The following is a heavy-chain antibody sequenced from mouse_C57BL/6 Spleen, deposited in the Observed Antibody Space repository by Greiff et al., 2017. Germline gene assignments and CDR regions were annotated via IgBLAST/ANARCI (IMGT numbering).Heavy chain of an antibody. D-gene: IGHD2-2*01. J-gene: IGHJ2*01. CDR1: GYTFTSYW. V-gene: IGHV1-59*01. Sequence: QLQQPGAELVRPGTSVKLSCKASGYTFTSYWMHWVKQRPGQGLEWIGVIDPSDSYTNYNQKFKGKATLTVDTSSSTAYMQLSSLTSEDSAVYYCARSEVTGDYWGQGTTLTVSS. CDR2: IDPSDSYT. CDR3: ARSEVTGDY.